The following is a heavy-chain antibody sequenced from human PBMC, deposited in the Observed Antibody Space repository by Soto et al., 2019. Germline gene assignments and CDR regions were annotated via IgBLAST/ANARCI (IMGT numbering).Heavy chain of an antibody. CDR2: INSDGSST. D-gene: IGHD2-15*01. J-gene: IGHJ4*02. CDR1: GFTFSSYW. CDR3: VRTSLVVAAATREDY. V-gene: IGHV3-74*01. Sequence: EVPLVESGGGLVQPGGSLRLSCAASGFTFSSYWMHWVRQAPGKGLVWVSRINSDGSSTSYADSVKGRFTISRDNAKNTRYLQMNSLRAEDTAVYYCVRTSLVVAAATREDYWGQGTLVTVSS.